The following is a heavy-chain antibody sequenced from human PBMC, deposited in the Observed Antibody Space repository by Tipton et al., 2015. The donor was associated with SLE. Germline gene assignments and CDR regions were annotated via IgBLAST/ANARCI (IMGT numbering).Heavy chain of an antibody. J-gene: IGHJ4*02. D-gene: IGHD2-2*02. CDR2: IFYTGST. V-gene: IGHV4-39*07. Sequence: EWIGSIFYTGSTYYNPSLKSRVTISVDTSKNHFSLNLSSVTAADTAVYYCARAATAISPFDYWGQGTLVTVSS. CDR3: ARAATAISPFDY.